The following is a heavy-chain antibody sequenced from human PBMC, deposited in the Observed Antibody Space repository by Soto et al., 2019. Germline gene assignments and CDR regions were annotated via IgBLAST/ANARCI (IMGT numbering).Heavy chain of an antibody. CDR2: IYFMGST. CDR3: ARLMSFGGVIVIPDYFDY. J-gene: IGHJ4*02. V-gene: IGHV4-39*01. Sequence: SETLSLTCTVSGGSISSSSYYWGWIRQPPGKGLEWIGSIYFMGSTYYTPSLKRRVTISVDTSKNHFSLKLSFVTAADTALYFFARLMSFGGVIVIPDYFDYWGQGTLVTVSS. D-gene: IGHD3-16*02. CDR1: GGSISSSSYY.